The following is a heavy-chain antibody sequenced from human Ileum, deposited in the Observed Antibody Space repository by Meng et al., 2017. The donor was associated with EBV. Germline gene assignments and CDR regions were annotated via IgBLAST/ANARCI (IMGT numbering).Heavy chain of an antibody. D-gene: IGHD3-10*01. CDR3: LRGSGGSV. Sequence: VQLQESGQGLVKPSQTLSLTWAVSGVSISSGVYHWSWIRQPPGKGLEWIGCSGGTYYNPSLKSRLTISVDTSKNQFSLKLDSATAADTAVYHCLRGSGGSVWGQGTLVTVSS. CDR1: GVSISSGVYH. CDR2: CSGGT. J-gene: IGHJ1*01. V-gene: IGHV4-30-4*01.